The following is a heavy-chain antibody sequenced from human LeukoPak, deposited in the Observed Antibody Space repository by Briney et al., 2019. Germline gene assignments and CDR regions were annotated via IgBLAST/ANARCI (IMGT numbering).Heavy chain of an antibody. CDR3: ARVDNNGGNTLYFDY. V-gene: IGHV4-30-2*01. J-gene: IGHJ4*02. Sequence: SETLSLTCAASGGSISSGGYSWSWIRQPPGKGLEWIGYIYHSGSTYYNPSLKSRVTISVDRSKNQFSLKLSSVTAADTAVYYCARVDNNGGNTLYFDYWGQGTLVTVSS. D-gene: IGHD4-23*01. CDR2: IYHSGST. CDR1: GGSISSGGYS.